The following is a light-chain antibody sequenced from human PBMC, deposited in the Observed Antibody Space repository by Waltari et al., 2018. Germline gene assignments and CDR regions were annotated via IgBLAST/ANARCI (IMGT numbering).Light chain of an antibody. J-gene: IGLJ3*02. V-gene: IGLV2-23*01. CDR1: SSDVGRYNL. Sequence: QSALTQPASVSGSPGQSLTISCTGTSSDVGRYNLLSWYQQHPGKAPKLMIYEDNKRPSGVSNRFSGSKSGNTASLTISGLQAEDEADYYCCSYAGSAIWVFGGGTKLTVL. CDR3: CSYAGSAIWV. CDR2: EDN.